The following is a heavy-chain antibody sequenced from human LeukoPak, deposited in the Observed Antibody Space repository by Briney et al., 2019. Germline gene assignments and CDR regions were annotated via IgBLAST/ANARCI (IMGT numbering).Heavy chain of an antibody. D-gene: IGHD2-15*01. CDR3: ARVLGLYFDY. J-gene: IGHJ4*02. CDR1: GGSISSGGYY. CDR2: IYYSGST. V-gene: IGHV4-31*03. Sequence: SQTLSLTCTVSGGSISSGGYYWSWIRQPPGPGLESIGYIYYSGSTYYNPSLKSRVTISVDTSKNHFSLKLSSVTAADRAVYSCARVLGLYFDYWGQGTLVTVSS.